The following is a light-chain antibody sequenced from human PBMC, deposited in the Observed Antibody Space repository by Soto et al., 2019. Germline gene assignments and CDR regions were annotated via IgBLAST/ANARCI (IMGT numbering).Light chain of an antibody. CDR3: CSYAGYYTLV. CDR2: AVS. V-gene: IGLV2-11*01. Sequence: QSALTQPRSVSGSPGQSVTISCTGTSSDVGGYNYVSWYQQHPGKAPKLIIYAVSGRPSGVPDRFCGSKSGNTASLTISGLQADDEADYYCCSYAGYYTLVFGGGTKVTVL. CDR1: SSDVGGYNY. J-gene: IGLJ2*01.